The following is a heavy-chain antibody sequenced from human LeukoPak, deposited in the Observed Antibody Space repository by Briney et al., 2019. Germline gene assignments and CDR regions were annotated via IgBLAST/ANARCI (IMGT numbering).Heavy chain of an antibody. V-gene: IGHV3-20*04. CDR3: SRQHVKNGEYFDLRDY. CDR1: GFTFDDYG. J-gene: IGHJ4*02. D-gene: IGHD4-17*01. Sequence: PGGSLRLSCAASGFTFDDYGVTWVRQVPGKGLEWVSGISRNGGSTGYAASVKGRFTISSDNTKNSWNLQLNSLRAEHATLYYCSRQHVKNGEYFDLRDYWGQGTLVTVSS. CDR2: ISRNGGST.